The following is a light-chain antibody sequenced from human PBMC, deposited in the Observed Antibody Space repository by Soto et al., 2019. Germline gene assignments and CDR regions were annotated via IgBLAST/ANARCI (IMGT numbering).Light chain of an antibody. J-gene: IGKJ4*01. V-gene: IGKV1-5*01. Sequence: DIQMTQSPSTLSASVGDRVTITCRASQSVNKWLAWFQQKPGRVPKLLIFDASTLQTGVPSRFSGSGSGTEFTLTISSLQPEDFATYYCQQLNSYPLTFGGGTKVDIK. CDR3: QQLNSYPLT. CDR2: DAS. CDR1: QSVNKW.